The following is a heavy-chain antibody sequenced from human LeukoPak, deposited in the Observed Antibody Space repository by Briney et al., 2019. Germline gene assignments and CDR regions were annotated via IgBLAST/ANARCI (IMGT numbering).Heavy chain of an antibody. V-gene: IGHV4-34*01. Sequence: PSETLSLTCAVYGGSFSGYYWSWIRQPPGKGLEWIGEIYHSGSTNYNPSLKSRVTISVDKSKNQFSLKLSSVTAADTAVYYCASVTYYYDSSGYRIWGQGTLVTVSS. D-gene: IGHD3-22*01. CDR2: IYHSGST. CDR3: ASVTYYYDSSGYRI. CDR1: GGSFSGYY. J-gene: IGHJ4*02.